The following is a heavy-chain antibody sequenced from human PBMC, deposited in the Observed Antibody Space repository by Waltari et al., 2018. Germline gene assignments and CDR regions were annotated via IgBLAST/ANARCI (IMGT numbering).Heavy chain of an antibody. Sequence: EVQLVESGGGLVQPGRSLRLSCTASGFTFGDYAMSWVRQAPGKGLEWVGFIRSKAYGGTTEYAASVKGRFTISRDDSKSIAYLQMNSLKTEDTAVYYCTRFEMGSSSYFDYWGQGTLVTVSS. CDR2: IRSKAYGGTT. V-gene: IGHV3-49*04. CDR1: GFTFGDYA. D-gene: IGHD6-6*01. J-gene: IGHJ4*02. CDR3: TRFEMGSSSYFDY.